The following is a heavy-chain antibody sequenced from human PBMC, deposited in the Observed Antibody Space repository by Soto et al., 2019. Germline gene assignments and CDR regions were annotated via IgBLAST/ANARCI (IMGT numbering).Heavy chain of an antibody. D-gene: IGHD2-15*01. J-gene: IGHJ4*02. CDR3: ARRYGGNLDY. V-gene: IGHV4-59*08. Sequence: QVQLQESGPGLVKPSETLSLTCTVSGGSISSYYWSWIRQPPGKGLEWIGYIYYSGGTNYNPSLKGRVNIAVDTSKNQFSLKLSSVTATDTAVYYCARRYGGNLDYWGQGTLVTVSS. CDR1: GGSISSYY. CDR2: IYYSGGT.